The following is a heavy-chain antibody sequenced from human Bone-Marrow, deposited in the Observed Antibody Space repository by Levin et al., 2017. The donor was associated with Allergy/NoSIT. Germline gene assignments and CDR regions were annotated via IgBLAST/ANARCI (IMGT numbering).Heavy chain of an antibody. V-gene: IGHV4-39*07. CDR2: VYYTGSA. D-gene: IGHD2/OR15-2a*01. Sequence: SETLSLTCTVSGDSISNDNYYWAWIRQPPGKGLEWIGSVYYTGSAYYNPSLKTRLTMSVDTSKNQFSLRFNSVTAADTAIYYCAGEPNSPYYDYYGLDVWGQGTAVTVSS. CDR1: GDSISNDNYY. CDR3: AGEPNSPYYDYYGLDV. J-gene: IGHJ6*02.